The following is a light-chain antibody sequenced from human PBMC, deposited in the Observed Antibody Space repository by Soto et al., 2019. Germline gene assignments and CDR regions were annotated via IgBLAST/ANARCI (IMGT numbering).Light chain of an antibody. J-gene: IGLJ3*02. Sequence: QSALTQPASVSGSHGQSITISCTGTSSDVGSYNLVSWYQQHPGKAPKLMIYEGSKRPSGVSNRFSGSKSGNTASLTSSGLQAEDEADYYCCSYAGSSTFVVFGGGTKLTVL. CDR3: CSYAGSSTFVV. CDR1: SSDVGSYNL. CDR2: EGS. V-gene: IGLV2-23*03.